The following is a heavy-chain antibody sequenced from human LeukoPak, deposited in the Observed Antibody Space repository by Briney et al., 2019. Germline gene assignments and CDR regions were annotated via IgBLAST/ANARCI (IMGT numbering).Heavy chain of an antibody. D-gene: IGHD1-1*01. CDR2: INPSGGSP. J-gene: IGHJ4*02. CDR3: ARETGSLDY. CDR1: GYTFTSNF. V-gene: IGHV1-46*01. Sequence: ASVKVSCKASGYTFTSNFIHCVRQAPGQGLEWMGIINPSGGSPTYAQRFQGRVTMTRDPSTSTVYMELSSLTSEDTAVYYCARETGSLDYWGQGSLVTVSS.